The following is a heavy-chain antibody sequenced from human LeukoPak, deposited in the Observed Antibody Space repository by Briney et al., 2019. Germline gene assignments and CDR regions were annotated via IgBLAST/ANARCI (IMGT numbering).Heavy chain of an antibody. CDR3: ARDPKYYDILTGYSPGAFDI. CDR2: IYSGGST. V-gene: IGHV3-66*01. CDR1: GFTFSSNY. D-gene: IGHD3-9*01. J-gene: IGHJ3*02. Sequence: GGSLRLSCAASGFTFSSNYMSWVRQAPGKGLEWVSVIYSGGSTYYADSVKGRFTISRDNSKNTLYLQMNSLRAEDTAVYYCARDPKYYDILTGYSPGAFDIWGQGTMVTVSS.